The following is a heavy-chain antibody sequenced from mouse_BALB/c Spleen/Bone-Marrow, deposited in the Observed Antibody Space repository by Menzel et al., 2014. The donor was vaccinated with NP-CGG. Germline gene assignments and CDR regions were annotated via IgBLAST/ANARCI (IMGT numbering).Heavy chain of an antibody. CDR1: GFTFSSYT. V-gene: IGHV5-6-4*01. CDR2: ISSGGSYT. CDR3: TSMITRGYYFDY. D-gene: IGHD2-4*01. J-gene: IGHJ2*01. Sequence: EVQLVESGGGLVKPGGSLKLSCAASGFTFSSYTMSWVRQTPEKRLEWVATISSGGSYTYYPDSVKGRFTISRDNAKNTLYLQMSSLKAEDTAMYYWTSMITRGYYFDYWGQGTTLTVSS.